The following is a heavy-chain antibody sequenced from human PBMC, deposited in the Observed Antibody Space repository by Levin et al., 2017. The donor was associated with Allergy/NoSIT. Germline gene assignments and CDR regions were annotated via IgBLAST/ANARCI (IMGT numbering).Heavy chain of an antibody. CDR1: GFTVSSSY. CDR2: IYRSGNT. D-gene: IGHD2-15*01. J-gene: IGHJ4*02. Sequence: GESLKISCAASGFTVSSSYMSWVRQAPGKGLEWVSVIYRSGNTYYADSVKGRFTISRDNSKNTVYLQMNSLRAEDTAVYYCARDIGYCSGGGCYWGQGTLVTVSS. V-gene: IGHV3-53*01. CDR3: ARDIGYCSGGGCY.